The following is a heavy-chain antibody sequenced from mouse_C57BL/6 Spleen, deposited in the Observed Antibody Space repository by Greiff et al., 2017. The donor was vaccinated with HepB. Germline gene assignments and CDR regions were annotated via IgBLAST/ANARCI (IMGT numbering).Heavy chain of an antibody. CDR3: ARSRDGKVDY. CDR1: GYTFTDYY. D-gene: IGHD2-1*01. Sequence: VQLQQSGPVLVKPGASVKMSCKASGYTFTDYYMNWVKQSHGKSLEWIGVINPYNGGTSYNQKFKGKATLTVDKSSSTAYMELNSLTSEDSAVYYCARSRDGKVDYWGQGTTLTVSS. CDR2: INPYNGGT. V-gene: IGHV1-19*01. J-gene: IGHJ2*01.